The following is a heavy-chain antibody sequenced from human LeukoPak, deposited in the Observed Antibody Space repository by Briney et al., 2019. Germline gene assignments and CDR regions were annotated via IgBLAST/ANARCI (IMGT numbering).Heavy chain of an antibody. CDR1: GFTFDDYA. V-gene: IGHV3-9*01. Sequence: GGSLRLSCAASGFTFDDYAMHWVRQAPGKGLEWVSGISWNSGNIGYADSVKGRFTISRDNAKNSLYLQMNSLRAEDTALYYCTRGDYYDSSGYYTMFLWGQGTLVTVSS. J-gene: IGHJ4*02. CDR2: ISWNSGNI. D-gene: IGHD3-22*01. CDR3: TRGDYYDSSGYYTMFL.